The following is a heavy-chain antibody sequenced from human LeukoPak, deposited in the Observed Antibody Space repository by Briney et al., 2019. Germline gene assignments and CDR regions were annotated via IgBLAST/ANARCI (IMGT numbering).Heavy chain of an antibody. CDR2: ISYDGSNK. Sequence: GGSLRLSCAASGFTFSSYAMHWVRQAPGKGLEWVAVISYDGSNKYYADFVKGRFTISRDNSKDTLYLQMNSLRAEDTAVYYCARDPRYSSSWSFDYWGQGTLVTVSS. CDR1: GFTFSSYA. V-gene: IGHV3-30-3*01. D-gene: IGHD6-13*01. J-gene: IGHJ4*02. CDR3: ARDPRYSSSWSFDY.